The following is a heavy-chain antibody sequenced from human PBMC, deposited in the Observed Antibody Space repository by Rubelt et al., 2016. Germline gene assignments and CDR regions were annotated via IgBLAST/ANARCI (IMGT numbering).Heavy chain of an antibody. CDR1: GGSFSNFY. CDR3: VSQWLVPGDYYYHGMDV. J-gene: IGHJ6*02. V-gene: IGHV4-59*05. CDR2: IYYSGST. D-gene: IGHD6-19*01. Sequence: QVQLQESGPGLVKPSETLSLSCTISGGSFSNFYWTWIRQPPGKGLEWIGSIYYSGSTYYNPSLKSRVTISVDTPKNQFSLKLKSGTAADTAIDYCVSQWLVPGDYYYHGMDVWGQGTTVTVSS.